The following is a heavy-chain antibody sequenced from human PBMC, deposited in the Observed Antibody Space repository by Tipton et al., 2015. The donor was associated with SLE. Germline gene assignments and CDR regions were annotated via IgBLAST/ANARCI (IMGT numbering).Heavy chain of an antibody. Sequence: SLRLSCAASGFTFSTYVMSWVRQPPGKGLQWVSLITTNDGDTYYADSVKGRFTISRDNSKDTLYLQMNSLSVEDTAIYYCATTGPGWYFDYWGQGTLVTVSS. CDR1: GFTFSTYV. D-gene: IGHD1-14*01. CDR2: ITTNDGDT. J-gene: IGHJ4*02. V-gene: IGHV3-23*01. CDR3: ATTGPGWYFDY.